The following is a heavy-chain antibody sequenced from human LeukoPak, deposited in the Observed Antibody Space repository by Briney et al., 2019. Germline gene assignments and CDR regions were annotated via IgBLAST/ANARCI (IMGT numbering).Heavy chain of an antibody. J-gene: IGHJ5*02. Sequence: ASVKVPCKASGYTFTSYGISWVRQAPGQGLEWMGWISAYNGNTNYAQKLQGRVTMTTDTSTSTAYMELRSLRSDDTAVYYCARDTKDYDYVWGSYRFSMRFDPWGQGTLVTVSS. CDR2: ISAYNGNT. D-gene: IGHD3-16*02. V-gene: IGHV1-18*01. CDR3: ARDTKDYDYVWGSYRFSMRFDP. CDR1: GYTFTSYG.